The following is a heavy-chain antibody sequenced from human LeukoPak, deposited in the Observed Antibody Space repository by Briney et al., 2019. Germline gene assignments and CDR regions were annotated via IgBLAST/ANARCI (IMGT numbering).Heavy chain of an antibody. Sequence: GGSLRLSCAASGFTFSSYSMNWVRHAPGKGLEWVSSISSSSSYIYYPHSVKGRFTISRDNAKNSLYLQMNRLRAEDTAVYYCAREGFLAGTNFDYWGQGTLVTVSS. J-gene: IGHJ4*02. CDR1: GFTFSSYS. CDR3: AREGFLAGTNFDY. V-gene: IGHV3-21*01. CDR2: ISSSSSYI. D-gene: IGHD6-19*01.